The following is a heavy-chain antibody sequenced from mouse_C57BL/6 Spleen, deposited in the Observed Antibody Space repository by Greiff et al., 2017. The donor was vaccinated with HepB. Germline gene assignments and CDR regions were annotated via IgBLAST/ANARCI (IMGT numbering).Heavy chain of an antibody. V-gene: IGHV5-12*01. J-gene: IGHJ1*03. CDR3: ARQGGSTVVARYFDV. CDR1: GFTFSDYY. D-gene: IGHD1-1*01. Sequence: EVMLVESGGGLVQPGGSLKLSCAASGFTFSDYYMYWVRQTPEKRLEWVAYISNGGGSTYYPDTVKGRFTISRDNAKNTLYLQMSRLKSEDTAMYYCARQGGSTVVARYFDVWGTGTTVTVSS. CDR2: ISNGGGST.